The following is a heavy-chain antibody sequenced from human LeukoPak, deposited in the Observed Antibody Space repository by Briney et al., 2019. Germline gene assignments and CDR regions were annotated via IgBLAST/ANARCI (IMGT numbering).Heavy chain of an antibody. D-gene: IGHD4-11*01. CDR2: IYYSGST. CDR3: ARRRYSNYATDGPNWFDP. J-gene: IGHJ5*02. CDR1: GGSISSYY. Sequence: SETLSLTCTVSGGSISSYYWSWIRQPPGKGLEWIGYIYYSGSTNYNPSLKSRVTISVDTSKNQFSLKLSSVTAADTAVYYCARRRYSNYATDGPNWFDPWGQGTLVTVSS. V-gene: IGHV4-59*08.